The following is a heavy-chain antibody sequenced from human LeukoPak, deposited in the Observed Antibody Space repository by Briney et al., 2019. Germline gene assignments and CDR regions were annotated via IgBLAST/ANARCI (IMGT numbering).Heavy chain of an antibody. CDR1: GYTFTGYS. V-gene: IGHV1-2*06. J-gene: IGHJ5*02. D-gene: IGHD3-10*01. CDR3: ARDRAFRGGGFHP. CDR2: INPNSGGT. Sequence: ASVEVSCKASGYTFTGYSMHWVRQAPGQGLEWMGRINPNSGGTQYAQKFQGRVTMTSDSSIITVYMELSSLRSDDTAIYYCARDRAFRGGGFHPWGQGTLVTVSS.